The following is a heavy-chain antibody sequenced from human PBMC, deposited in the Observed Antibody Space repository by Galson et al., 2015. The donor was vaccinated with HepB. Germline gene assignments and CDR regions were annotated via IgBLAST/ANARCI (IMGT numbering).Heavy chain of an antibody. Sequence: SLRLSCAASGFTLSSYGMHWVRQAPGKGLEWVAVILSDGNNKHYADSVKGRFTISRDNSKNMLYLQMNSLRDEDTAVYSCAKSRDGYYHALSWAQGTLVSVSS. V-gene: IGHV3-33*03. CDR3: AKSRDGYYHALS. CDR2: ILSDGNNK. D-gene: IGHD5-24*01. CDR1: GFTLSSYG. J-gene: IGHJ4*02.